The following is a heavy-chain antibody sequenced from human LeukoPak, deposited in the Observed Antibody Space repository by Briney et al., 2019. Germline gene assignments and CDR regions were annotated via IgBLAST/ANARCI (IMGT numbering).Heavy chain of an antibody. CDR3: ARRQQDQAGDCSSWYYYYYYYMDV. J-gene: IGHJ6*03. CDR1: GFTFSSYW. Sequence: GGSLRLSCAASGFTFSSYWMSWVRQAPGKGLEWVANIKQDGSEKYYVDSVKGRFTISRDNAKNSLYLQMNSLRTEDTAVYYCARRQQDQAGDCSSWYYYYYYYMDVWGKGTTVTVSS. V-gene: IGHV3-7*01. CDR2: IKQDGSEK. D-gene: IGHD6-13*01.